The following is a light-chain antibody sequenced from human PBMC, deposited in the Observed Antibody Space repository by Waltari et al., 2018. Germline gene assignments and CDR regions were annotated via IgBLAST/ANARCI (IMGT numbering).Light chain of an antibody. Sequence: QSVLTQPPSVSGAPGQRVTISCTGSSSNIGAGSDLHWYQQFSGTAPKLLIFDNDNRPSGVPDRFSGSRSGTSAYLAITGLQTDDEADYFCQSYDSGQWVFGGGTKVTVL. J-gene: IGLJ3*02. CDR1: SSNIGAGSD. CDR2: DND. V-gene: IGLV1-40*01. CDR3: QSYDSGQWV.